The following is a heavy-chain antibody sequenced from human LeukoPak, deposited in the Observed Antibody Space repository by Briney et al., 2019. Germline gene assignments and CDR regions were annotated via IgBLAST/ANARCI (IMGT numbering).Heavy chain of an antibody. Sequence: GASVKVSCKASGYTFTGYYMHWVRQAPGQGLEWMGWMNPNSGNTGYAQKFQGRVTITRNTSISTAYMELSSLRSEDTAVYYCARGKHRNKYSSSWYNWFDPWGQGTLVTVSS. CDR1: GYTFTGYY. CDR2: MNPNSGNT. J-gene: IGHJ5*02. V-gene: IGHV1-8*03. CDR3: ARGKHRNKYSSSWYNWFDP. D-gene: IGHD6-13*01.